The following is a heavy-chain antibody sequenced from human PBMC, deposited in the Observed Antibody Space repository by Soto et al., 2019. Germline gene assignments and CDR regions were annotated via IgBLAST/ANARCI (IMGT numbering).Heavy chain of an antibody. D-gene: IGHD5-18*01. J-gene: IGHJ4*02. CDR3: ASVRYSYGYRAFDY. Sequence: PSETLSLTCTVSGGSISSGGYYWSWIRQHPGKGLEWIGYIYYSGSTYYNPSLKSRVTISVDTPKNQFSLKLSSVTAADTAVYYCASVRYSYGYRAFDYWGQGTLVTVSS. CDR2: IYYSGST. CDR1: GGSISSGGYY. V-gene: IGHV4-31*03.